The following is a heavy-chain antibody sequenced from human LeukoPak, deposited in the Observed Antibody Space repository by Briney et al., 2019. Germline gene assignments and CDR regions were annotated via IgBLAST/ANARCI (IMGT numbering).Heavy chain of an antibody. V-gene: IGHV3-74*01. CDR2: IASDGSST. J-gene: IGHJ4*02. CDR1: GFTFRRYW. CDR3: ARGRPHGNDY. Sequence: GGALELSFSASGFTFRRYWMNLVRQAPGKGLVWVSRIASDGSSTTYADSVKGRFSISRDNAKNTLYLQMNSLGVEDTAVYYCARGRPHGNDYWGQGTLVTVSS. D-gene: IGHD4-23*01.